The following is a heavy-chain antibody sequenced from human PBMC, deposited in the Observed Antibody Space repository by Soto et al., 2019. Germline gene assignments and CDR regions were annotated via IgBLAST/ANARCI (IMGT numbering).Heavy chain of an antibody. D-gene: IGHD3-10*01. J-gene: IGHJ6*02. V-gene: IGHV4-34*01. Sequence: PSETLSLTCAVYGGSFSGYYWSWIRQPPGKGLEWIGEINHSGSTNYNPSLKSRVTISVDTSKNQFSLKLSSVTAADTAVYYCARGWPYYGSGSYFLPLGYYYGMDVWGQGTTVTVSS. CDR2: INHSGST. CDR1: GGSFSGYY. CDR3: ARGWPYYGSGSYFLPLGYYYGMDV.